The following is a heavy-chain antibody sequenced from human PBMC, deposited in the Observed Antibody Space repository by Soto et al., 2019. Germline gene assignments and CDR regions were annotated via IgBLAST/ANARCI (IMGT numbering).Heavy chain of an antibody. V-gene: IGHV4-39*01. Sequence: SETLSLTWTVACGSLTSSYYWRWIRQPPGKGLEWIGSIYYSGSTYYNPSLKSRVTISVDTSTKQFFLKLSSVTAADTAVYYCVRQGFGRLHGLVDVWGQGTTVTVSS. J-gene: IGHJ6*02. CDR1: CGSLTSSYY. CDR3: VRQGFGRLHGLVDV. CDR2: IYYSGST. D-gene: IGHD3-10*01.